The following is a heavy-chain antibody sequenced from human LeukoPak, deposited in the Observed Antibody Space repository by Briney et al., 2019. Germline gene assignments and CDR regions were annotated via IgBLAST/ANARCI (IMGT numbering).Heavy chain of an antibody. CDR2: IYSGGST. Sequence: PGGSLRLPCAASGFTVSSNYMSWVRQAPGKGLEWVSVIYSGGSTYYADSVKGRFTISRDNSKNTLYLQMNSLRAEDTAVYYCARRRRDGYKGVRLDAFDIWGQGTMVTVSS. CDR3: ARRRRDGYKGVRLDAFDI. CDR1: GFTVSSNY. J-gene: IGHJ3*02. D-gene: IGHD5-24*01. V-gene: IGHV3-66*02.